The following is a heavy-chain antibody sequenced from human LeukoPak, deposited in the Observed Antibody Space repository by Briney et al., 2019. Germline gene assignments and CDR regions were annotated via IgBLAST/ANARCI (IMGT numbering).Heavy chain of an antibody. CDR1: GGSISRYY. J-gene: IGHJ5*02. D-gene: IGHD1-1*01. CDR3: ARGTRFRVNNWFNP. CDR2: IYFNGST. Sequence: NPSETLSLTCTVSGGSISRYYWNWIRLPPGKELEWIGYIYFNGSTSYNPSLKSRVTISVDTSKNQFSLKLSSATAADTAVYYCARGTRFRVNNWFNPWGQGTLVTVSS. V-gene: IGHV4-59*01.